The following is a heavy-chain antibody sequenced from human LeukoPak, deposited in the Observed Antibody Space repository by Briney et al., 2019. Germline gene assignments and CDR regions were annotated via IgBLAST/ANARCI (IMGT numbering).Heavy chain of an antibody. Sequence: GGSLRLSCAASGFTFSSYSMNWVRQAPGKGLEWVSSISSSSSYIYYADSVKGRFTISRDNAKNSLYLQMNSLRAEDTAVYYCASPPHYYHYYYMDVWGKGTTVTVSS. V-gene: IGHV3-21*01. J-gene: IGHJ6*03. CDR1: GFTFSSYS. CDR2: ISSSSSYI. CDR3: ASPPHYYHYYYMDV.